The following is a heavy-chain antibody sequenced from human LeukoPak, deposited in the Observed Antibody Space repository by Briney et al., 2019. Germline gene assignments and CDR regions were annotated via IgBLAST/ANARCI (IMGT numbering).Heavy chain of an antibody. J-gene: IGHJ4*02. Sequence: GGSLRLSCAASGFTFSSYWMHWVRQAPGKGLVWVSRIKSDGSTDYADSVKGRFTISRDNAKNTVYLQMNGLRAEDTAVYFCARSYTYGNYYFDYWGQGTLVTISS. CDR3: ARSYTYGNYYFDY. CDR2: IKSDGST. CDR1: GFTFSSYW. D-gene: IGHD4-17*01. V-gene: IGHV3-74*01.